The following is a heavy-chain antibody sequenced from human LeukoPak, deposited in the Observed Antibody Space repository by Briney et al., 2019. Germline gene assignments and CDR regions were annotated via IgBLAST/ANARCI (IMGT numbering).Heavy chain of an antibody. CDR2: IRGSGGNT. D-gene: IGHD3-10*01. CDR1: GFTFSSND. J-gene: IGHJ4*02. V-gene: IGHV3-23*01. CDR3: ARVEYYYDSGSSLHWVGFDY. Sequence: GGSLRLSCAASGFTFSSNDMSWVRQAPGKGLEWVSVIRGSGGNTYYADSVKGRFTSSRDNSKNTLYLQMNSLRAEDTAVYYCARVEYYYDSGSSLHWVGFDYWGQGTLVTVSS.